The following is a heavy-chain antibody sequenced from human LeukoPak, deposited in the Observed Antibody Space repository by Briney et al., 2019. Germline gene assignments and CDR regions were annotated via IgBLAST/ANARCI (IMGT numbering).Heavy chain of an antibody. V-gene: IGHV4-59*01. J-gene: IGHJ3*02. Sequence: PSETLSLTCTVSGGSISSYYWSWIRQPPGKGLEWIGYIYYSGSTNCNPSLKSRVTISVDTSKNQFSLKLSSVTAADTAVYYCARVKFPGYSSSSGRGAFDIWGQGTMVTVSS. CDR2: IYYSGST. D-gene: IGHD6-13*01. CDR1: GGSISSYY. CDR3: ARVKFPGYSSSSGRGAFDI.